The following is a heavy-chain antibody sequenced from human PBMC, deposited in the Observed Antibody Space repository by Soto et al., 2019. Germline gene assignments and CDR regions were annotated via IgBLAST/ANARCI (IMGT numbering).Heavy chain of an antibody. Sequence: ASVKVSCKASGYTFTGYYMHWVRQAPGQGLEWMGWINPNSGGTNYAQKFQGRVTMTRDTSISTAYMELSRLRSDDTAVDYCARDRSRRGEGDHYYYYGMDVWGQGTTVTVSS. V-gene: IGHV1-2*02. CDR1: GYTFTGYY. D-gene: IGHD2-21*01. J-gene: IGHJ6*02. CDR3: ARDRSRRGEGDHYYYYGMDV. CDR2: INPNSGGT.